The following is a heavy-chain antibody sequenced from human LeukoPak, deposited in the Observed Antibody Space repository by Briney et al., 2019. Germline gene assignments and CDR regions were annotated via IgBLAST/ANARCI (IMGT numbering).Heavy chain of an antibody. CDR3: ARETVGYCSSTSCYTDYGMDV. CDR1: GYTFTSYG. CDR2: ISAYNGNT. Sequence: ASVKVSCKASGYTFTSYGISWVRQAPGQGLEWMGWISAYNGNTNYAQKLQGRVTMTTDTSTSTAYMELRSLRSDDTAVYYCARETVGYCSSTSCYTDYGMDVWGQGTTVTVSS. J-gene: IGHJ6*02. D-gene: IGHD2-2*02. V-gene: IGHV1-18*01.